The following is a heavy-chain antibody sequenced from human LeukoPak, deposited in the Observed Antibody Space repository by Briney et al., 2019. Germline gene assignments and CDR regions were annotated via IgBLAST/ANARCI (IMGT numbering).Heavy chain of an antibody. CDR3: ARDPTYYDFWSGHHPVPDY. D-gene: IGHD3-3*01. J-gene: IGHJ4*02. CDR1: GGSFSGYY. V-gene: IGHV4-34*01. CDR2: INHSGST. Sequence: SETLSLTCAVYGGSFSGYYWSWIRQPPGKGLEWIGEINHSGSTNYNPSLKSRVTISVDTSKNQFSLKLSSVTAADTAVYYCARDPTYYDFWSGHHPVPDYWGQGTLVTVSS.